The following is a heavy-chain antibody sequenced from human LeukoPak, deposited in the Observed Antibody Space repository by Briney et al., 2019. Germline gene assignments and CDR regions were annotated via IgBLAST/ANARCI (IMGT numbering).Heavy chain of an antibody. CDR2: IYYSGST. J-gene: IGHJ5*02. Sequence: SETLSLTCTVSGGSISSSSYYWGWIRQPPGKGLEWIGSIYYSGSTYYNPSLKSRVTISVDTSKNQFSLKLSSVTAADTAVYYCARQIAAAELDPWGQGTLVTVSS. D-gene: IGHD6-13*01. CDR1: GGSISSSSYY. CDR3: ARQIAAAELDP. V-gene: IGHV4-39*01.